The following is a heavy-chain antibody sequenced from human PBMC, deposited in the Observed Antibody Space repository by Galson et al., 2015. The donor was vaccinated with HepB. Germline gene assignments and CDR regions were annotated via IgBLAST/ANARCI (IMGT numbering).Heavy chain of an antibody. CDR3: ARQGSGWYSGGNWFDS. CDR2: IDPSNSYS. V-gene: IGHV5-10-1*01. J-gene: IGHJ5*01. Sequence: QSGAEVKKPGESLRISCEASGYKFSSYSITWVRQMPEKGLEWMGRIDPSNSYSNYSPSFQGHVTMSVDKSINTAYLRWSSLKASDTATYYCARQGSGWYSGGNWFDSWGQGTQVTVSS. CDR1: GYKFSSYS. D-gene: IGHD6-19*01.